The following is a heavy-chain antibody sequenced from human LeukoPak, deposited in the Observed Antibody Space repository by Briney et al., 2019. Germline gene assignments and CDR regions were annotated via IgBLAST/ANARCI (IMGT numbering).Heavy chain of an antibody. J-gene: IGHJ4*02. CDR1: GFTFNSHW. CDR2: IKQDGGEE. CDR3: TRMVWRSRPFDY. D-gene: IGHD3-10*01. V-gene: IGHV3-7*01. Sequence: PGGSLRLSCAASGFTFNSHWMSWVRQAPGKGLEWVANIKQDGGEEWYADSVKGRFTISRDNAKNSQYLQMNSLRAEDTAVYYCTRMVWRSRPFDYWGQGTLVTVSS.